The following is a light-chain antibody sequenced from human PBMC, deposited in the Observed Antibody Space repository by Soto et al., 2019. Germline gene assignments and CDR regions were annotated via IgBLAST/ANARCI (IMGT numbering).Light chain of an antibody. Sequence: QSALTQPASVSGSPGQSITISCTGTSSDIGGYNYVSWYQQHPGKAPKLMIYDVGNRPSGVSRRFAGSKSGNTASLTISGLQAEDDADYYCCSYTDSSRALYVFGTGTKLTVL. V-gene: IGLV2-14*01. CDR1: SSDIGGYNY. CDR3: CSYTDSSRALYV. J-gene: IGLJ1*01. CDR2: DVG.